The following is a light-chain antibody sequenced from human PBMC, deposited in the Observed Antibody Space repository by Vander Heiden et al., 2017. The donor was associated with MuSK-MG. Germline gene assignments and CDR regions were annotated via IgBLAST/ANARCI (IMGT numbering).Light chain of an antibody. CDR3: RQDGDYPLT. Sequence: AIQMTQSPSSLSASVGDRVTITCRASQGIRSDLGWYQQKPKKAPKLLIYGASTLEPGVPSRFSGSGSGTDFTLTISNLQPEDFATYYCRQDGDYPLTFGGGTKVEIK. CDR1: QGIRSD. CDR2: GAS. V-gene: IGKV1-6*01. J-gene: IGKJ4*01.